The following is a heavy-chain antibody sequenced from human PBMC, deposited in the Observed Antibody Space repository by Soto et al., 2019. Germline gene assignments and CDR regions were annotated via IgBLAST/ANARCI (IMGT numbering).Heavy chain of an antibody. J-gene: IGHJ6*02. D-gene: IGHD1-26*01. CDR1: GFSVTTNY. CDR2: TFTGGST. Sequence: EVQLVETGGGLIQTGGSLRLSCLASGFSVTTNYIIWVRQPPGKGLEWVSTTFTGGSTHYADSVKGRFSISRDNSKNTVYLQMNNLRVEYTAVYYCAKKPPSSIQGWAFGMDVWGQGTTVSVSS. V-gene: IGHV3-53*02. CDR3: AKKPPSSIQGWAFGMDV.